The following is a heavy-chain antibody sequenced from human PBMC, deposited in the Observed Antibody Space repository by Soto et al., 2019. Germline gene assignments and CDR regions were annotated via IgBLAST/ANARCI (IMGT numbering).Heavy chain of an antibody. CDR3: ARPSYDFWSGYSHYGMDV. Sequence: GESLKISCKGSGYSFTSYWIGWVRQMPGKGLEWVGIIYPGDSDTRYSPSFQGQVTISADKSISTAYLQWSSLKASDTAMYYCARPSYDFWSGYSHYGMDVWGQGTTVTVSS. CDR2: IYPGDSDT. J-gene: IGHJ6*02. D-gene: IGHD3-3*01. CDR1: GYSFTSYW. V-gene: IGHV5-51*01.